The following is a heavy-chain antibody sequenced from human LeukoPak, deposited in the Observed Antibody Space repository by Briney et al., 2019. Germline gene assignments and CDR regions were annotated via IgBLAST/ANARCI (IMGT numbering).Heavy chain of an antibody. CDR3: ARDWTYNSSSPRDY. D-gene: IGHD6-6*01. CDR2: INPNSGGT. V-gene: IGHV1-2*02. CDR1: GYTFTGYY. J-gene: IGHJ4*02. Sequence: ASVKVSCKASGYTFTGYYMHWVRQAPGQGLEWMGWINPNSGGTNYAQKFQGRVTMTRDTSVSTAYMELSRLRSDDAAVYYCARDWTYNSSSPRDYWGQGTLVTVSS.